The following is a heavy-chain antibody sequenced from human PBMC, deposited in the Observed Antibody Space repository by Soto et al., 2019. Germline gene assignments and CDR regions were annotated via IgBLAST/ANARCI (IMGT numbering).Heavy chain of an antibody. CDR3: ARDRGIWSWSDP. V-gene: IGHV4-61*01. D-gene: IGHD3-10*01. CDR1: GGSVSSTRYY. CDR2: IYHSGST. J-gene: IGHJ5*02. Sequence: SETLSLTCTVSGGSVSSTRYYWSWIRQPPGKGLEWLGYIYHSGSTNYNPSLKSRVTISIDTSKNQFSLNLSSVTAADTAVYYCARDRGIWSWSDPWGQGTLVTVS.